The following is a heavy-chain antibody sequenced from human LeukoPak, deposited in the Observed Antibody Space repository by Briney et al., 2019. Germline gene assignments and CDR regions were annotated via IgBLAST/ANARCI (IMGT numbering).Heavy chain of an antibody. CDR1: GFTFSNYV. CDR3: AKDLVDGYNSSWYPYYYYYMDV. CDR2: ISGSGGRT. V-gene: IGHV3-23*01. J-gene: IGHJ6*03. D-gene: IGHD6-13*01. Sequence: GGSLRLSCAASGFTFSNYVINWVRQAPRKGREWVSGISGSGGRTYYADSVKGRFTISRDNSKNTLYLQMNSLRAEDTAVYYCAKDLVDGYNSSWYPYYYYYMDVWGKGTTVTVSS.